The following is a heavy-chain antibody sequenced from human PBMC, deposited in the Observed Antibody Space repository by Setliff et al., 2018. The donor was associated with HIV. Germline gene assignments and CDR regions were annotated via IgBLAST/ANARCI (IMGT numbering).Heavy chain of an antibody. J-gene: IGHJ6*02. D-gene: IGHD3-22*01. CDR3: ASDEVYYDTSGGGMDV. CDR2: IIPIFGIA. CDR1: GGTFRSYA. V-gene: IGHV1-69*13. Sequence: RASVKVSCKASGGTFRSYAITWVRQAPGQGLEWMGRIIPIFGIANYAQKFQGSVTITADESTSTAYMELSSLRFEDTAVYYCASDEVYYDTSGGGMDVWGQGTTVTVAS.